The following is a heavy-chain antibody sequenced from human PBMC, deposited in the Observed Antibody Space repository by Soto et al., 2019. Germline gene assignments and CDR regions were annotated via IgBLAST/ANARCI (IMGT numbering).Heavy chain of an antibody. CDR3: ARVQNRFFLSDDAFDI. J-gene: IGHJ3*02. V-gene: IGHV3-30-3*01. Sequence: QVQLVESGGGVVQPGRSLRLSCAASGFTFSSYAMHWVRQAPGKGLEWVAVISYDGSNKYYADSVKGRFTISRDNSKNTLYLQMNSLRAEDTAVYYCARVQNRFFLSDDAFDIWGQGTMVTVSS. CDR2: ISYDGSNK. CDR1: GFTFSSYA. D-gene: IGHD3-16*01.